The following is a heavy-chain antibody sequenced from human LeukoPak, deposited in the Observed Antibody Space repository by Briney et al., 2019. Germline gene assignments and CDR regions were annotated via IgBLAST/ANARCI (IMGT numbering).Heavy chain of an antibody. CDR1: GFTFSSYA. CDR3: ANSGYCSSSSCYNGAFDI. D-gene: IGHD2-2*02. V-gene: IGHV3-30*04. Sequence: PGRSLRLSCAASGFTFSSYAMHCVRQAPGKGLEGVAVISYDGSNKYYADSVKGRFTISRDNSKNTLYLQMNSLRAEDTAVYYCANSGYCSSSSCYNGAFDIWGQGTMVTVSS. J-gene: IGHJ3*02. CDR2: ISYDGSNK.